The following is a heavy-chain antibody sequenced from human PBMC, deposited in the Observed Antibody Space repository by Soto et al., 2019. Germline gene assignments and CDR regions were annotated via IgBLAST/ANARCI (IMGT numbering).Heavy chain of an antibody. CDR1: GYTFTAYY. J-gene: IGHJ4*02. CDR3: ARGSYSGSCVH. Sequence: ASVKVSCKASGYTFTAYYIHWVRQAPGQGLEWMGWINPNDGGTNYAQKFQDRVTMTSDTSITTAYMELSRLTSDDTAVYYCARGSYSGSCVHWGEGTLVTVSS. CDR2: INPNDGGT. D-gene: IGHD1-26*01. V-gene: IGHV1-2*02.